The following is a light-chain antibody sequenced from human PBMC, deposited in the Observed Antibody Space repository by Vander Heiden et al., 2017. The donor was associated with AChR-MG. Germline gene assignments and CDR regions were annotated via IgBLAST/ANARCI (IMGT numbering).Light chain of an antibody. CDR1: QSISDY. CDR2: GAS. V-gene: IGKV3-20*01. J-gene: IGKJ2*01. CDR3: QQYDSSPPVT. Sequence: EIVLTQSPGTLSLSPGERAALSCRASQSISDYLAWYQQKPGQAPRLLIYGASTRATGIPDRFSGSGSGTDFTLTISRLEPEDFAMYYCQQYDSSPPVTFGQRTKLEIK.